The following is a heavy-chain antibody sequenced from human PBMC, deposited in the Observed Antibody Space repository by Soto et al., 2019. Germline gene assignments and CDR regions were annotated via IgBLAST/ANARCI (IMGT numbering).Heavy chain of an antibody. J-gene: IGHJ5*02. CDR2: IYHSGST. Sequence: PSETLSLTCAVSGGSISSGGYSWSWIRQPPGKGLEWVGYIYHSGSTYYNPSLKSRVTISVDTSKNQFSLKLSSVTAADTAVYYCARDRRAFTIFAWFDPWGQGTLVTVSS. D-gene: IGHD3-9*01. V-gene: IGHV4-30-2*01. CDR3: ARDRRAFTIFAWFDP. CDR1: GGSISSGGYS.